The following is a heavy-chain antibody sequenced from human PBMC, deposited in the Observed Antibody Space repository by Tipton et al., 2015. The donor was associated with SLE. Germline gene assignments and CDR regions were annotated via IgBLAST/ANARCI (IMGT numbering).Heavy chain of an antibody. CDR1: GGSISSHY. CDR2: IYYSGST. D-gene: IGHD1-26*01. CDR3: ARAGGSYFGDAFDI. Sequence: TLSLTCTVSGGSISSHYWSWFRQPPGKGLEWIGYIYYSGSTYYNPSLKSRVTISVDTSKNQFALKLSSVTAADTAVYYCARAGGSYFGDAFDIWGQGTMVTVSS. J-gene: IGHJ3*02. V-gene: IGHV4-59*11.